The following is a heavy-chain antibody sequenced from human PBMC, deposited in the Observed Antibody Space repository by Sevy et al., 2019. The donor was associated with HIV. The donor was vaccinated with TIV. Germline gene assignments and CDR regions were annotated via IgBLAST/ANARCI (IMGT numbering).Heavy chain of an antibody. J-gene: IGHJ4*02. V-gene: IGHV3-7*01. D-gene: IGHD2-2*01. CDR3: VRAIVIEGSF. CDR1: GFNINTYW. Sequence: GGSLRLSCAASGFNINTYWMNWVRQAPGKGLEWVANIKYGGSEIYYVDSVRGGFTISKDNARNLVYLQMNSLRAEDTALYYCVRAIVIEGSFWGQGTLVTVSS. CDR2: IKYGGSEI.